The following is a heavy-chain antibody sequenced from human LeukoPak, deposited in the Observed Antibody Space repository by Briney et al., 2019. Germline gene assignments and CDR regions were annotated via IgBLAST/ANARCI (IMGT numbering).Heavy chain of an antibody. CDR1: GFTFSNYA. J-gene: IGHJ4*02. V-gene: IGHV3-23*01. Sequence: PGGSLRLSCTASGFTFSNYALSWVRQAPGKGLEWVVSGSGANTYYADSVKGRFTISRDNSKNTLYLQMNSLRAEDTAVYYCSRSRPKFKDFDYWGQGTLVTVSS. CDR3: SRSRPKFKDFDY. CDR2: SGSGANT.